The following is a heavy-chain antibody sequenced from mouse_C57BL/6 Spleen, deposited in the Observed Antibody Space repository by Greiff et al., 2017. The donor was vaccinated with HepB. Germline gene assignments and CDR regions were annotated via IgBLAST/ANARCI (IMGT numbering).Heavy chain of an antibody. J-gene: IGHJ3*01. Sequence: QVQLKESGAELVRPGASVTLSCKASGYTFTDYEMHWVKQTPVHGLEWIGAIDPETGGTAYNQKFKGKAILTADKSSSTAYMELRSLTSEDSAVYYCTRFPNWDPFAYWGQGTLVTVSA. CDR1: GYTFTDYE. D-gene: IGHD4-1*01. CDR2: IDPETGGT. V-gene: IGHV1-15*01. CDR3: TRFPNWDPFAY.